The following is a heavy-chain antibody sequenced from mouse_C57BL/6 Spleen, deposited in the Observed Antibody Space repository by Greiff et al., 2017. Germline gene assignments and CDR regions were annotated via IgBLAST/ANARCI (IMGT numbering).Heavy chain of an antibody. CDR1: GFSLTSYA. D-gene: IGHD2-3*01. V-gene: IGHV2-9-1*01. CDR3: ARNGADGYFYAMDY. CDR2: IWTGGGT. Sequence: QVQLQQSGPGLVAPSQSLSITCTVSGFSLTSYAISWVRQPPGKGLEWLGVIWTGGGTNYNSALKSRLSISKDNSKSQVFLKMNSLQTDDTARYYCARNGADGYFYAMDYWGQGTSVTVSS. J-gene: IGHJ4*01.